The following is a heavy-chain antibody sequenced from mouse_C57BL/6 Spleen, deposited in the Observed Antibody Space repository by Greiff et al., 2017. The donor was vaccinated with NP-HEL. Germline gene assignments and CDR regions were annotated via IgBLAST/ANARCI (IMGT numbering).Heavy chain of an antibody. V-gene: IGHV1-5*01. J-gene: IGHJ2*01. D-gene: IGHD1-1*01. Sequence: VQLHQSGTVLARPGASVKMSCKTSGYTFTSYWMHWVKQRPGQGLEWIGAIYPGNSDTSYNQKFKGKAKLTAVTSASTAYMELSSLTNEDSAVYYCTRSYYYGSSYFDYWGQGTTLTVSS. CDR2: IYPGNSDT. CDR1: GYTFTSYW. CDR3: TRSYYYGSSYFDY.